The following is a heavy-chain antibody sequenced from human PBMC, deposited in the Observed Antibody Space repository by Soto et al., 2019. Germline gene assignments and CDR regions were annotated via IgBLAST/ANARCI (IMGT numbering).Heavy chain of an antibody. Sequence: QPGGSLRLSCAASGFTFSSYEMNWVRQAPGKGLEWVSYISSSGSTIYYADSVKGRFTISRDNAKNSLYLQMNSLRAEDTAVYYCARGAGYSSSWYSNWFDPWGQGTLVTVSS. CDR3: ARGAGYSSSWYSNWFDP. V-gene: IGHV3-48*03. D-gene: IGHD6-13*01. J-gene: IGHJ5*02. CDR2: ISSSGSTI. CDR1: GFTFSSYE.